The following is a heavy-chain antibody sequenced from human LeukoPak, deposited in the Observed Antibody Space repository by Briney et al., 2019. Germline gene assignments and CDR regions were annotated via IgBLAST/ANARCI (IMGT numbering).Heavy chain of an antibody. CDR3: ARGWASLDDAFDI. D-gene: IGHD1-1*01. CDR2: ICTSGST. CDR1: GGSISSGSYY. Sequence: SETLSLTCTVSGGSISSGSYYWSWIRQPAGKGLEWIGRICTSGSTNYNPSLKSRVTISVDTSKNQFSLKLSSVTAADTAVYYCARGWASLDDAFDIWGQGTMVTVSS. V-gene: IGHV4-61*02. J-gene: IGHJ3*02.